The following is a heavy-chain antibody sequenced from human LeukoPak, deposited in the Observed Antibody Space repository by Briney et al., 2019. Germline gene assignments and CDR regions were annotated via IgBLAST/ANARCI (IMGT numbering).Heavy chain of an antibody. D-gene: IGHD2/OR15-2a*01. J-gene: IGHJ5*02. CDR2: INPNNGYT. CDR1: AYTFTDYY. V-gene: IGHV1-2*02. CDR3: ARGNCNGFTCLQGYGWFDP. Sequence: ASVKVSCKASAYTFTDYYIHWVRQAPGQGLEWMGWINPNNGYTDYAQKFQGRVTMTRDTSISTAYMDLSRLRIDDTAVYYCARGNCNGFTCLQGYGWFDPWGQGTLVTVSS.